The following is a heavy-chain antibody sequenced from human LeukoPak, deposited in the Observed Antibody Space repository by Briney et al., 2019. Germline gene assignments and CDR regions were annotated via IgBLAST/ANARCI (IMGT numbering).Heavy chain of an antibody. Sequence: RASVKVSCKASGGTFSSYAISWVRQAPGQGLEWMGGIIPIFGTANYAQKFQGRVTITADESTSTAYMELSSLRSEDTAVYYCARDGLLFNRDYGMDVWGQGTTVTVSS. CDR1: GGTFSSYA. J-gene: IGHJ6*02. V-gene: IGHV1-69*13. D-gene: IGHD2-2*01. CDR3: ARDGLLFNRDYGMDV. CDR2: IIPIFGTA.